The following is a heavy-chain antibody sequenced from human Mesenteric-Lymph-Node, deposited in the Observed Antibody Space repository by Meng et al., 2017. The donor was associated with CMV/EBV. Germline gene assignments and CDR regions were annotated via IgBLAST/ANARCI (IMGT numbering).Heavy chain of an antibody. Sequence: SETLSLTCTVSGGSISGSSYYWGWIRQPPGKGLEWIGNIYYSGNTYYNPSLKSRVTISVDTSKNQFSLKLSSVTAADTAVYYCARHAWGGGNFFDYWGQGTLVTVSS. CDR2: IYYSGNT. CDR3: ARHAWGGGNFFDY. J-gene: IGHJ4*02. V-gene: IGHV4-39*01. CDR1: GGSISGSSYY. D-gene: IGHD1-26*01.